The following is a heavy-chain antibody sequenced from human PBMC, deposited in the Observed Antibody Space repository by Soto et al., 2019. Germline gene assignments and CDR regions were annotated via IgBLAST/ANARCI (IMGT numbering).Heavy chain of an antibody. CDR3: ARDDSQRPATY. CDR1: GGSISSYY. Sequence: QVQLQESGPGLVKPSETLSLTCIVSGGSISSYYWTWTRQPPGKGLEWIGCIYNGATTNYNPSLKRRVTISVATSKNQFSLKLTSVTAADTAVYYCARDDSQRPATYWGQGTLVTVSS. J-gene: IGHJ4*02. D-gene: IGHD1-26*01. V-gene: IGHV4-59*01. CDR2: IYNGATT.